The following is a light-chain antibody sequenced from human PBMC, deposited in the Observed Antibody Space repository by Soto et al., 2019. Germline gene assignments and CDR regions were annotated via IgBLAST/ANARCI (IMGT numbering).Light chain of an antibody. CDR3: QQYGSSGT. Sequence: EIVLTQSPGTLSLSPGERATLSCRASQSVSSSYLAWYQQKPGQAPRLLISGASNRATGIPDRFSGSGSGTYFPLTISRLEPEDAAVYYWQQYGSSGTFGQGTKVDIK. CDR2: GAS. V-gene: IGKV3-20*01. CDR1: QSVSSSY. J-gene: IGKJ1*01.